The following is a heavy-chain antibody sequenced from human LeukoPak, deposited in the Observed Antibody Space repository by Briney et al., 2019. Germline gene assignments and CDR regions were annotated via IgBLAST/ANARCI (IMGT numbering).Heavy chain of an antibody. CDR2: INPNSGGT. CDR1: GYTFTSYG. CDR3: ASETGTTLNFDY. D-gene: IGHD1-7*01. Sequence: GASVKVSCKASGYTFTSYGISWVRQAPGQGLEWMGWINPNSGGTNYAQKFQGRVTMTRDTSISTAYMELSRLRSDDTAVYYCASETGTTLNFDYWGQGTLVTVSS. V-gene: IGHV1-2*02. J-gene: IGHJ4*02.